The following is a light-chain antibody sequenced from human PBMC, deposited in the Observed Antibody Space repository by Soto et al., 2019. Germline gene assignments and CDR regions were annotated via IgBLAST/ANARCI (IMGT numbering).Light chain of an antibody. CDR1: QSISSW. CDR3: QHTFNSPPWT. V-gene: IGKV1-39*01. J-gene: IGKJ1*01. CDR2: AAS. Sequence: TQSPDTLSASVGDRVTITCRASQSISSWLAWYQQKPGKAPKLLIYAASSLQSGVPSRFSGSGSGTDFTLTISSLQPEDFASYFCQHTFNSPPWTFGQGTKVDIK.